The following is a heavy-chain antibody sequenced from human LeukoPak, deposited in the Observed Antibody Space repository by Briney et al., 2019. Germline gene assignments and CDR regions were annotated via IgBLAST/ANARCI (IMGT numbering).Heavy chain of an antibody. CDR3: ARSPVADTDWFDP. V-gene: IGHV3-48*01. CDR1: GFTFSSCS. CDR2: ISSSSCTI. J-gene: IGHJ5*02. Sequence: PGGSLRLSCAASGFTFSSCSMNWVRQAPGKGLEWVSYISSSSCTIYYADSVKGRFTISRDNSKNTLYLQMNSLRAEDTAVYYCARSPVADTDWFDPWGQGTLVTVSS. D-gene: IGHD6-19*01.